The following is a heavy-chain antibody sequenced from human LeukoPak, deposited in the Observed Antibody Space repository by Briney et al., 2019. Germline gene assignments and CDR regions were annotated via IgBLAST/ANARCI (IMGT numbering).Heavy chain of an antibody. J-gene: IGHJ3*02. CDR3: AREPPPGPPRIAAAGAADAFDI. Sequence: SETLSLTCTVSGGSISSSSYYWGWIRQPPGKGLEWIGSIYYSGSTYYNPSLKSRVTISVDTSKNQFSLKLSSVTAADTAVYYCAREPPPGPPRIAAAGAADAFDIWGQGTMVTVSS. CDR1: GGSISSSSYY. D-gene: IGHD6-13*01. V-gene: IGHV4-39*07. CDR2: IYYSGST.